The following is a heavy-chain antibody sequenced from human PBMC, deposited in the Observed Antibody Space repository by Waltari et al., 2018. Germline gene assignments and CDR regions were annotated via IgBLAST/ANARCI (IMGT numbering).Heavy chain of an antibody. CDR3: AKGPDSSHYFSNWLDP. V-gene: IGHV3-30*02. CDR1: GFSFNNHG. D-gene: IGHD3-22*01. J-gene: IGHJ5*02. CDR2: IEYDGYNK. Sequence: QAQLVESGGGVVQPGGSLRFSCAASGFSFNNHGMHWVRQAPGKGPEWVAFIEYDGYNKHYADSVKGRFTISRDNSKNTLYLQLSGLSREDTAVYSCAKGPDSSHYFSNWLDPWGQGTLVTVSS.